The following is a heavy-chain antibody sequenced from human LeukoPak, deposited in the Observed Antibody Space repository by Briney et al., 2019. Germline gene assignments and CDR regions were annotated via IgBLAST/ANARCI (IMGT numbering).Heavy chain of an antibody. J-gene: IGHJ6*02. V-gene: IGHV3-7*01. CDR3: ARARAGERGMTTNKYYYYGMDV. CDR1: GFTFSSYW. D-gene: IGHD4-11*01. CDR2: IKQDGSEK. Sequence: GGSLRLSCAASGFTFSSYWMSWVRQAPGKGLEWVANIKQDGSEKYYVDSVKGRFTISRDNAKNSLYLQMNSLRAEDTAVYYGARARAGERGMTTNKYYYYGMDVWGQGTTVTVSS.